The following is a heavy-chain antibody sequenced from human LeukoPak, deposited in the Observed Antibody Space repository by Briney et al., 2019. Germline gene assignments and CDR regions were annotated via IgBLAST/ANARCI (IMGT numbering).Heavy chain of an antibody. D-gene: IGHD6-19*01. V-gene: IGHV1-2*06. CDR1: GYTFTGYY. J-gene: IGHJ4*02. Sequence: ASVKVSCKASGYTFTGYYMHWVRQAPGQGLEWMGRINPNSGGTNYAQKFQGRVTMARDTSISTVYMELSRLRSDDTAVYYCARVPYSSGWYDYWGQGTLVTVSS. CDR3: ARVPYSSGWYDY. CDR2: INPNSGGT.